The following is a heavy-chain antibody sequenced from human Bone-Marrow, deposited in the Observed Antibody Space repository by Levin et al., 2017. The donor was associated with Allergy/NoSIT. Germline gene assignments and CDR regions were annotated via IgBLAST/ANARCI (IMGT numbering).Heavy chain of an antibody. CDR3: ARQMRRGDSYHGVDY. D-gene: IGHD2-15*01. V-gene: IGHV5-51*01. J-gene: IGHJ4*02. CDR1: GYSFTSFW. Sequence: KPGGSLRLSCKGSGYSFTSFWIGWVRQMPGKGLEWMAIINPSDSHTRYRPSFQGQVTVSADKSISTAYLQWSSLKASDTAIYYCARQMRRGDSYHGVDYWGQGTQVIVSS. CDR2: INPSDSHT.